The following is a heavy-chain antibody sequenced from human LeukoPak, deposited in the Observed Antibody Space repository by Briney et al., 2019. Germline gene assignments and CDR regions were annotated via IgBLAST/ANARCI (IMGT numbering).Heavy chain of an antibody. CDR3: ARSPGILGTNYFDY. V-gene: IGHV3-66*01. CDR1: GFTVSSNY. Sequence: GGSLRLSCAASGFTVSSNYMSWVRQAPGKGLEWVSVIYSGGSTYYADSVKGRFTISRDNSKNTLYLQMNSLRAEDTSVYYCARSPGILGTNYFDYRGQGTLVTVSS. D-gene: IGHD1-26*01. CDR2: IYSGGST. J-gene: IGHJ4*02.